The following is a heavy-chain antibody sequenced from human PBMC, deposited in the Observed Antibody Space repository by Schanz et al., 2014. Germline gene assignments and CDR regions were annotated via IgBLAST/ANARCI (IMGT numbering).Heavy chain of an antibody. Sequence: VQLQQSGPGLVKPSDTLSLTCTVSGGSISRHYWSWIRQPPGKGLEWIGYIHYSGNSNYNPSLKSRVTISLDPSKSQFSLKLTSATAADTAVYYCARSEPLPTDDNTAYFLDYWGQGTLVTVSS. CDR3: ARSEPLPTDDNTAYFLDY. CDR1: GGSISRHY. J-gene: IGHJ4*02. V-gene: IGHV4-59*07. CDR2: IHYSGNS. D-gene: IGHD3-22*01.